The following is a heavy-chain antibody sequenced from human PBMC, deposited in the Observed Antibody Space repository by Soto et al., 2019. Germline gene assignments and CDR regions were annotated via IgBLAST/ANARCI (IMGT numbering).Heavy chain of an antibody. CDR1: GLPHSSFA. V-gene: IGHV3-23*05. CDR2: IYGSGRGI. D-gene: IGHD2-21*01. CDR3: AKDAVYNDGLWLMDH. Sequence: LRLSCTASGLPHSSFAMMWVRQAPGKGLECVSGIYGSGRGIEYADSVKGRFTISRDNSKNTVYLQMTDLRADDTAIYYCAKDAVYNDGLWLMDHWGQGTQVTVSS. J-gene: IGHJ4*02.